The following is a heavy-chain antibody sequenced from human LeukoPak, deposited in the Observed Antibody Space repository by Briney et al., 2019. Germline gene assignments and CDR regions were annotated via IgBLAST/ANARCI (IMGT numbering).Heavy chain of an antibody. Sequence: GGSLRLSCAASGFTFSSYSMNWVRQAPGKGLEWVSSISSSSSYIYYADSVKGRFTISRDNAKNSLYLQMNSLRAEDTAVYYCARVVRLSSSWYSLDYWGQGTLVTVSS. CDR1: GFTFSSYS. V-gene: IGHV3-21*01. J-gene: IGHJ4*02. CDR3: ARVVRLSSSWYSLDY. D-gene: IGHD6-13*01. CDR2: ISSSSSYI.